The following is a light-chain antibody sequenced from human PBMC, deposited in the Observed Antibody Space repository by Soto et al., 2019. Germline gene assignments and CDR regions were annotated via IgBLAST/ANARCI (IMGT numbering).Light chain of an antibody. J-gene: IGLJ1*01. CDR3: CSYTDSRTHI. CDR2: EVT. CDR1: SSDVGAYNY. V-gene: IGLV2-14*01. Sequence: QSALTQPASVSGSPGQSITISCTGTSSDVGAYNYVSWYQHHPGKVPKLLIYEVTNRPSGVSDRFSGSKSGNTASLTISGLQADDEADYYCCSYTDSRTHIFGSGTKLTVL.